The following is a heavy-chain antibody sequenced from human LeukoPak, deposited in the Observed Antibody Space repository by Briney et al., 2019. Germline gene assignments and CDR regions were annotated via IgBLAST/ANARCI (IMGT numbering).Heavy chain of an antibody. Sequence: PGGSLRLSCAASGFTFSNYAMSWVRQAPGKGLEWLSVISGSGDSTYYADSVKGRFTTSRDNSKNTLYLQMNSLRAEDTAVYYCAKDSRGVAAPDRWGQGTLVTVSS. CDR3: AKDSRGVAAPDR. V-gene: IGHV3-23*01. CDR2: ISGSGDST. CDR1: GFTFSNYA. D-gene: IGHD2-15*01. J-gene: IGHJ5*02.